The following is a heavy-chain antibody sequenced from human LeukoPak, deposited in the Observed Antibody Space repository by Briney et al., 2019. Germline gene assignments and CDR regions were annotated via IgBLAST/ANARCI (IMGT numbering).Heavy chain of an antibody. V-gene: IGHV3-21*01. Sequence: SVQGRFAVSRDNARNSLYLQMNSLRAEDTAVFYCVRRVPNNSGLDYWGQGTLVTVSS. CDR3: VRRVPNNSGLDY. J-gene: IGHJ4*02. D-gene: IGHD5-12*01.